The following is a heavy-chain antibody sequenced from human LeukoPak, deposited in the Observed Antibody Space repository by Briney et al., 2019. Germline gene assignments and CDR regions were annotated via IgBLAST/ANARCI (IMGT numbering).Heavy chain of an antibody. D-gene: IGHD1-1*01. J-gene: IGHJ5*02. CDR1: GGSIRSYY. CDR3: ARQTTWFDP. V-gene: IGHV4-4*09. Sequence: SETLSLTCTVSGGSIRSYYWSWIRQPPGKGLEWNGYIYTSGSTNYNPSLKSRVTISVDTSKNQFSLKLSSVTAADTAVYYCARQTTWFDPWGQGTLVTVSS. CDR2: IYTSGST.